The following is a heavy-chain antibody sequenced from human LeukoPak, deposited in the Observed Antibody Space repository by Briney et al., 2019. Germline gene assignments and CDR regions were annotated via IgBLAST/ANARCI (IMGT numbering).Heavy chain of an antibody. Sequence: ASVKVSCKASGYTFTSYGISWVRQAPGQGLEWMGWISAYNGNTNYAQKLQGRVTITRDTSASTAYMELSSLRSEDTAVYYCAREMATISYYFDYWGQGTLVTVSS. V-gene: IGHV1-18*01. CDR1: GYTFTSYG. J-gene: IGHJ4*02. D-gene: IGHD5-24*01. CDR3: AREMATISYYFDY. CDR2: ISAYNGNT.